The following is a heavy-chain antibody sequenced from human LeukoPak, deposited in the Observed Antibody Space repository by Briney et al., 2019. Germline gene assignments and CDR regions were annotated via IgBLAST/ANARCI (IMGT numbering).Heavy chain of an antibody. Sequence: EASVKVSCKASGGTFSSYAISWVRQAPGQGLEWMGGIIPIFGTANYAQKFQGRVTITADESTSTAYMELSSLRSEDTAVYYCAREDSSSSVGYWGQGTLATVSS. CDR2: IIPIFGTA. J-gene: IGHJ4*02. CDR3: AREDSSSSVGY. D-gene: IGHD6-6*01. CDR1: GGTFSSYA. V-gene: IGHV1-69*13.